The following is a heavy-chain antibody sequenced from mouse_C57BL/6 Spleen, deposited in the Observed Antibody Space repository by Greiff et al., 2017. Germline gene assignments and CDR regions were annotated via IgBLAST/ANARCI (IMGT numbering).Heavy chain of an antibody. V-gene: IGHV1-55*01. CDR1: GYTFTSYW. CDR3: ARDSSGSSYYFDY. J-gene: IGHJ2*01. Sequence: QVHVKQPGAELVKPGASVKMSCKASGYTFTSYWITWVKQRPGQGLEWIGDIYPGSGSTNYNEKFKSKATLTVDTSSSTAYMQLSSLTSEDSAVYYCARDSSGSSYYFDYWGQGTTLTVSS. CDR2: IYPGSGST. D-gene: IGHD3-2*02.